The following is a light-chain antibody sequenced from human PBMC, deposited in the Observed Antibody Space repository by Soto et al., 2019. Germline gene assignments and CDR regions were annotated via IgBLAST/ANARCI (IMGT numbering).Light chain of an antibody. CDR2: GAS. Sequence: EIVMTQSPATLSVSPGERATLSCRASQSVSSNLAWYQQKPGQAPRLLIYGASTRATGIPARFSGSGSETEFTLTISSLQSEDSAVYYCQQYNKWPPLTFGGGTKV. CDR3: QQYNKWPPLT. J-gene: IGKJ4*01. CDR1: QSVSSN. V-gene: IGKV3-15*01.